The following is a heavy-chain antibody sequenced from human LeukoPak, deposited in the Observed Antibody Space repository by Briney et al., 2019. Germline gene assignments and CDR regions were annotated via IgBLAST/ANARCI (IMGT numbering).Heavy chain of an antibody. V-gene: IGHV3-23*01. CDR1: GFTFSDYY. D-gene: IGHD3-3*01. CDR3: AKGPGSGYELDYFDY. Sequence: GGSLRLSCAASGFTFSDYYMSWIRQAPGKGLEWVSAISGSGGSTYYADSVKGRFTISRDNSKNTLYLQMNSLRAEDTAVYYCAKGPGSGYELDYFDYWGQGTLVTVSS. CDR2: ISGSGGST. J-gene: IGHJ4*02.